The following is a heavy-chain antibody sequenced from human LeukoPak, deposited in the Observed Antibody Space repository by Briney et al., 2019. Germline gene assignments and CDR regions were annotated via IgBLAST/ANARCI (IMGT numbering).Heavy chain of an antibody. CDR1: GDSISSGDYY. V-gene: IGHV4-61*02. CDR2: ISSSGST. Sequence: SETLSLTCTVSGDSISSGDYYWSWIRQPAGKGLEWIGRISSSGSTNYNPSLKSRVTISVDTSKNQFSLKLSSVTAADTAVYYCARHFGIAVAQYWGQGTMVTVSS. CDR3: ARHFGIAVAQY. J-gene: IGHJ3*01. D-gene: IGHD6-19*01.